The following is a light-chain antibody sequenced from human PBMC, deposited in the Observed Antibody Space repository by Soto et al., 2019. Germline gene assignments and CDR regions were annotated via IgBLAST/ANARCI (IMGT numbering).Light chain of an antibody. Sequence: SYELTQPPSVSVAPGQTAGITCGGNNLGSKSVHWYQQKPGQAPVLVAYDDGARPSGIPDRISGSNSGNTATLTISRVEAGDEADYYCQVWDRGSDHYVFGAGTKVTVL. CDR2: DDG. J-gene: IGLJ1*01. V-gene: IGLV3-21*02. CDR1: NLGSKS. CDR3: QVWDRGSDHYV.